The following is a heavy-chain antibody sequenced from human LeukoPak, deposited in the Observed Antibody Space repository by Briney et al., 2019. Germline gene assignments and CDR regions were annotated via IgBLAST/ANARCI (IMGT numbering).Heavy chain of an antibody. J-gene: IGHJ6*03. CDR1: GYSISSGNW. Sequence: SGTLSLTCAVSGYSISSGNWWGWIRQPPGKGLEWIGYIYYSGSIYYNPSLKSRVTMSVDTSKNQFSLKLSSVTAVDTAVYYCARSGCSSTSCYSPLYYYMDVWGKGTTVTVSS. D-gene: IGHD2-2*01. CDR3: ARSGCSSTSCYSPLYYYMDV. V-gene: IGHV4-28*05. CDR2: IYYSGSI.